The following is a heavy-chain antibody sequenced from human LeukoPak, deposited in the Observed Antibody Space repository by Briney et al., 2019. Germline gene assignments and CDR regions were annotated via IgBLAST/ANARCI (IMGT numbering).Heavy chain of an antibody. CDR3: ARDSAPSSGIAVAGYFDP. CDR1: GDSISSYY. Sequence: SETLSLTCTVSGDSISSYYWSWIRQPPGKGLEWIGYISYSGSTNYNPSLKSRVTISVDTSKNQFSLKLSSVAVADSAVYYCARDSAPSSGIAVAGYFDPWGQGTLVTVSS. D-gene: IGHD6-19*01. CDR2: ISYSGST. J-gene: IGHJ4*02. V-gene: IGHV4-59*01.